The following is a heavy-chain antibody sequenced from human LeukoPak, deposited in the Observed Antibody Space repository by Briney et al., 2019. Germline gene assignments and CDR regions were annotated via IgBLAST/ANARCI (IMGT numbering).Heavy chain of an antibody. CDR2: IYSSGST. Sequence: PSETLSLTCNVAGGSIRGYYWSWIRQPPGKGLEWIGYIYSSGSTNYNPSLKSRVTMSVDTSKNQFSLKVSSVTAADTAVYYCARGLIAAAGKTTYYYYMDVWGKGTTVTVSS. CDR1: GGSIRGYY. CDR3: ARGLIAAAGKTTYYYYMDV. J-gene: IGHJ6*03. V-gene: IGHV4-59*01. D-gene: IGHD6-13*01.